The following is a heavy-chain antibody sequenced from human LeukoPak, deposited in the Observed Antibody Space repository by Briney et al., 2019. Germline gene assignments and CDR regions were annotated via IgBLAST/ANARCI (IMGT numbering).Heavy chain of an antibody. Sequence: GGSLRLSCAASGFTFSSYAMSWVRRAPGKGLEWVSAISSSGGSTYYADSVKGRFTISRDNSKNTLYLQMNSLRAEDTAVYYCAKRIAAPGPYFDYWGQGTLVTVSS. D-gene: IGHD6-13*01. CDR1: GFTFSSYA. J-gene: IGHJ4*02. CDR2: ISSSGGST. V-gene: IGHV3-23*01. CDR3: AKRIAAPGPYFDY.